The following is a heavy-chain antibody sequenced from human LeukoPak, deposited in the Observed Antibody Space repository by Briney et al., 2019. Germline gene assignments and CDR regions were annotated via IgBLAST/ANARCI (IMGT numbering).Heavy chain of an antibody. Sequence: GGSLRLSCAASGFTFSSYAMSWVRQAPGKGLEWVSAISGSGGSTYYADSVKGRFTISGDNSKNTLYLQMNSLRAEDTAVYYCARVGKRWLPLDYWGQGTLVTVSS. D-gene: IGHD5-24*01. CDR2: ISGSGGST. V-gene: IGHV3-23*01. CDR3: ARVGKRWLPLDY. J-gene: IGHJ4*02. CDR1: GFTFSSYA.